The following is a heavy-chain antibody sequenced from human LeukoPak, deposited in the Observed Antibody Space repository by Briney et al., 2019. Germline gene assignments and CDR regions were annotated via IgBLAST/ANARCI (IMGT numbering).Heavy chain of an antibody. V-gene: IGHV3-30-3*01. Sequence: GGSLRHSCAASGFTFSSYAMHWVRQAPGKGLEWVAVISYDGSNKYYADSVKGRFTISRDNSKNTLYLQMNSLRAEDTAVYYCARDYFESGVVDYDGNHDYWGEGTLVTVSS. CDR2: ISYDGSNK. CDR3: ARDYFESGVVDYDGNHDY. CDR1: GFTFSSYA. D-gene: IGHD4-23*01. J-gene: IGHJ4*02.